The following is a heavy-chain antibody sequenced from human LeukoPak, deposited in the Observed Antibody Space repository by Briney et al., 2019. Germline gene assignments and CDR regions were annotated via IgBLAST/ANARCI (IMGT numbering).Heavy chain of an antibody. CDR2: INDSGGRT. J-gene: IGHJ4*02. Sequence: GGTLRLSCAASGFTFSSYGMSWVRQAPGKGLEWVSSINDSGGRTYYADSVKGRFTISRDNSKNTLYLQMNSLRAEDTAVYYCAQGGNPGAFDYWGQGTLVTVSS. CDR3: AQGGNPGAFDY. CDR1: GFTFSSYG. V-gene: IGHV3-23*01. D-gene: IGHD4-23*01.